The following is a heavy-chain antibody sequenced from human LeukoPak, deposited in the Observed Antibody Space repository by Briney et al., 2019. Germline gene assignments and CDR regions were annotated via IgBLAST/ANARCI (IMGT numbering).Heavy chain of an antibody. CDR1: GFTFSSYA. Sequence: GGSLGLSCAASGFTFSSYAMSWVRQAPGKGLEWVSAISGSGGSTYYADSVKGRFTIPRDNSKNTLYLQMNSLRAEDTAVYYCAKGRFLEWLADYWGQGTLVTVSS. D-gene: IGHD3-3*01. CDR3: AKGRFLEWLADY. CDR2: ISGSGGST. V-gene: IGHV3-23*01. J-gene: IGHJ4*02.